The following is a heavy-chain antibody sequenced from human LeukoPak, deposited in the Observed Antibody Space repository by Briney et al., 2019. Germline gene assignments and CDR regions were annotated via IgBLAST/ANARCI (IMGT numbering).Heavy chain of an antibody. CDR1: GFTVSSSY. CDR2: ISSAGTT. D-gene: IGHD6-13*01. J-gene: IGHJ4*02. CDR3: ARDLEAADTYYFDY. Sequence: GGSLRLSCAASGFTVSSSYMSWVRQAPGKGLEWVSIISSAGTTYYADSVKGRFTISRDNSKNTVYLQVNSLRDGDTAVYYCARDLEAADTYYFDYWGQGTMVTVSS. V-gene: IGHV3-66*01.